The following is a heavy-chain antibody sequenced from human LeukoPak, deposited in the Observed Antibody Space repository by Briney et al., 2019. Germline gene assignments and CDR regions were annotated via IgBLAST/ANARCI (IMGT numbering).Heavy chain of an antibody. CDR1: GFTFSSYS. CDR3: AKFSPSIAVAGTGY. CDR2: IWYDGSNK. J-gene: IGHJ4*02. D-gene: IGHD6-19*01. V-gene: IGHV3-33*06. Sequence: PGGSLRLSCAASGFTFSSYSMNWVRQAPGKGLEWVAVIWYDGSNKYYADSVKGRFTISRDNSKNTLYLQMNSLRAEDTAVYYCAKFSPSIAVAGTGYWGQGTLVTASS.